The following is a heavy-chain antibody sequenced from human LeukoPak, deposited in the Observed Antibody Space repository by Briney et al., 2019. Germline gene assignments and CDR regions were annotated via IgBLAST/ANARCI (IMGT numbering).Heavy chain of an antibody. CDR3: AKQGGDSGSYYNPFDP. CDR2: IIGSGTST. CDR1: GFTFRNYP. V-gene: IGHV3-23*01. Sequence: GGSLRLSCSASGFTFRNYPMHWIRQAPGKALEWVSGIIGSGTSTYYADSVQGRFTVSRDNSKNMLYLQMSSLRAEDTAFYYCAKQGGDSGSYYNPFDPWGRGTLVTVSS. J-gene: IGHJ5*02. D-gene: IGHD3-10*01.